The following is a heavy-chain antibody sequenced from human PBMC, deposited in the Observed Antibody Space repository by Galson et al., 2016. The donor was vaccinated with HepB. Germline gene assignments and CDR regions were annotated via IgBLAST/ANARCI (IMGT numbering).Heavy chain of an antibody. V-gene: IGHV5-51*01. Sequence: QSGAEVTKPGESLRISCKGSGYIFTRNWIGWVRQVPGKGLEWMGTIFPGDSDTTYRPSFQGHVTISADESISTAYLQWSSLKASDSAIYYCTRITGIGWADWGRGTLVTVSS. CDR1: GYIFTRNW. J-gene: IGHJ4*02. CDR2: IFPGDSDT. CDR3: TRITGIGWAD. D-gene: IGHD6-19*01.